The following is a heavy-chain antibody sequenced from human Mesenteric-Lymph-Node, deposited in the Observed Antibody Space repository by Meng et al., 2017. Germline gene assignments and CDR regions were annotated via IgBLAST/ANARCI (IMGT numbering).Heavy chain of an antibody. V-gene: IGHV3-23*01. J-gene: IGHJ4*02. CDR3: AKRVEWQQLAPFDY. CDR1: GFTFSSYA. D-gene: IGHD6-13*01. Sequence: EVQLLESGGGLVQPGGSLRLSCAASGFTFSSYAMSWVRQAPGKGLEWVSSLSGSGSTTYYADSVKGRFTISRDTSKNTLYLQMNSLRVEDTAIYYCAKRVEWQQLAPFDYWGRGTLVTVSS. CDR2: LSGSGSTT.